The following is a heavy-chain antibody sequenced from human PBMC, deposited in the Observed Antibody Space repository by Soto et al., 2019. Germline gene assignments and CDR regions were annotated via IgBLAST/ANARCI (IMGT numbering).Heavy chain of an antibody. J-gene: IGHJ6*02. CDR3: AKEVSGTPYYYYYGMDV. V-gene: IGHV3-30*18. CDR1: GFTFSSYG. Sequence: GGSLRLSCAASGFTFSSYGMHWVRQAPGKGLEWVAVISYDGSNKYYADSVKGRFTISRDNSKNTLYLQMNSLRAEDTAVYYCAKEVSGTPYYYYYGMDVWGQGTTVTVSS. D-gene: IGHD1-7*01. CDR2: ISYDGSNK.